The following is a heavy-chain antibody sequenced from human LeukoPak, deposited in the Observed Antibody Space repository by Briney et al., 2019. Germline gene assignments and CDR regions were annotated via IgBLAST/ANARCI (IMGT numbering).Heavy chain of an antibody. CDR1: GFTFSSYA. D-gene: IGHD2-2*01. Sequence: GGSLRLSCAASGFTFSSYAMSWVRQAPGKGLEWVSAISGSGGSTYYADSVKGRFTISRDNSKNTLYLQMNSLRTEDTAVYYCAKDRRSTSCIWFDPWGQGTLVTVSS. J-gene: IGHJ5*02. V-gene: IGHV3-23*01. CDR2: ISGSGGST. CDR3: AKDRRSTSCIWFDP.